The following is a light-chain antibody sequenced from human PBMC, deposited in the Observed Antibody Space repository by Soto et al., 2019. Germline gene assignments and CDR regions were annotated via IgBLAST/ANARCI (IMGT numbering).Light chain of an antibody. V-gene: IGKV1-5*03. J-gene: IGKJ1*01. CDR3: QHHNSYSDA. CDR2: KAS. CDR1: QTISSW. Sequence: DIQMTQSPSTLSASVGDRVTITCRASQTISSWLAWYQQKPGKAPKLLIYKASTLKSGVPSRFSGRGSGTEFTLTISSLQPDDFATYYYQHHNSYSDAFGQGTKVELK.